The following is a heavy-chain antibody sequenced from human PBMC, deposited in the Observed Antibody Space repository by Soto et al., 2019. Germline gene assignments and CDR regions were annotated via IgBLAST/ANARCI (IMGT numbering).Heavy chain of an antibody. Sequence: GGSLRLSCAASGFTFSSYAMSWVRQAPGKGLEWVSAISGSGGSTYYADSVKGRFTISRDNSKNTLYLQMNSLRAEDTAVYYCAKAFLYGSGSYYLFNYMDVWGKGTTVTVSS. CDR3: AKAFLYGSGSYYLFNYMDV. J-gene: IGHJ6*03. CDR2: ISGSGGST. V-gene: IGHV3-23*01. CDR1: GFTFSSYA. D-gene: IGHD3-10*01.